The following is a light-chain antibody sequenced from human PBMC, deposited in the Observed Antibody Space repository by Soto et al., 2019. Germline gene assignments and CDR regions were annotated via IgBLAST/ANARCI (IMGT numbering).Light chain of an antibody. CDR3: QSYDSSLSRSV. CDR2: GNS. Sequence: QSVLTQPPSVSGAPGQRVTISCTGSSSNIGAGYDVHWYQQLPGTAPKLPSYGNSNRPSGVPDRFSGSKSGTSASLAITGLQAEDEADYYCQSYDSSLSRSVFGTGTKVTVL. J-gene: IGLJ1*01. CDR1: SSNIGAGYD. V-gene: IGLV1-40*01.